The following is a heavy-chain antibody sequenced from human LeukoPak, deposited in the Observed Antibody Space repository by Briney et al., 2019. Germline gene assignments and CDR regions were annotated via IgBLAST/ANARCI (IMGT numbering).Heavy chain of an antibody. V-gene: IGHV3-74*01. D-gene: IGHD4-17*01. Sequence: GGSLRLSCAASGFTFSSYWMRWVRQAPGKGLVWVSRINSGGRSTDYAASVRGRFTISRDNAKNTLYLQMNSLRAEDTAMYYCARELYSVTDYWGQGTLVTVSS. J-gene: IGHJ4*02. CDR3: ARELYSVTDY. CDR1: GFTFSSYW. CDR2: INSGGRST.